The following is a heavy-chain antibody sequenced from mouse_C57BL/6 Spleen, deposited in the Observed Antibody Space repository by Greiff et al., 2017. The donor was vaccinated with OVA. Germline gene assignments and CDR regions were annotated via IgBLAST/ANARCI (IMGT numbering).Heavy chain of an antibody. CDR1: GFNIKDYY. V-gene: IGHV14-2*01. CDR3: ARALSTMVTDWYFDV. J-gene: IGHJ1*03. D-gene: IGHD2-2*01. Sequence: EVKLQESGAELVKPGASVKLSCTASGFNIKDYYMHWVKQRTEQGLEWIGRIDPEDGETKYAPKFQGKATITADTSSNTAYLQLSSLTSEDTAVYYCARALSTMVTDWYFDVWGTGTTVTVSS. CDR2: IDPEDGET.